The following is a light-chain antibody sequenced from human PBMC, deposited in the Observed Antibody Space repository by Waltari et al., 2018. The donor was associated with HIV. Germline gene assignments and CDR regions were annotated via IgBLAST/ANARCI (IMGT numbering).Light chain of an antibody. CDR1: RSYVAGYNH. J-gene: IGLJ1*01. CDR2: EVN. V-gene: IGLV2-8*01. Sequence: SALTQPPSASGSPGQSVTISCTGTRSYVAGYNHVSWYQQHPGKAPKLIIYEVNKRPSGVPDRFSGSKSGNTASLTVSGLQAEDEADYYCSSYAGTRYVFGTGTKVTVL. CDR3: SSYAGTRYV.